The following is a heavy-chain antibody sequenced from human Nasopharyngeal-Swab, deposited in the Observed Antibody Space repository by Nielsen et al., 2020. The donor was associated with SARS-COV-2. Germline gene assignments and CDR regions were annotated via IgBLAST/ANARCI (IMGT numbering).Heavy chain of an antibody. CDR2: IGDKDHNYAT. CDR1: GFVFRASA. CDR3: TTDFYFVY. V-gene: IGHV3-73*01. Sequence: GGSLRLSCAASGFVFRASAMHWVRQASGKGLEWLGRIGDKDHNYATTYGASVKGRFTISRDDSKNMAFLQMDSLKTEDTALYYCTTDFYFVYWGQGTLVTVSS. J-gene: IGHJ4*02.